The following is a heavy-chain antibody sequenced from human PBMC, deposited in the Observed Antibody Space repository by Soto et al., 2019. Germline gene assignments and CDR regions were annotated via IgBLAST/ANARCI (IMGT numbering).Heavy chain of an antibody. CDR3: AKDGDYEYFDY. D-gene: IGHD3-22*01. CDR2: INNNSGRK. J-gene: IGHJ4*02. CDR1: GLSFSSYT. V-gene: IGHV3-23*01. Sequence: GGSVRLSCAASGLSFSSYTMNWVRQAPGKGLEWVSSINNNSGRKYYADSVKGRFTISRDNSKNTLFLQMDSLKAEDTAVYFCAKDGDYEYFDYWGQGTQVTVSS.